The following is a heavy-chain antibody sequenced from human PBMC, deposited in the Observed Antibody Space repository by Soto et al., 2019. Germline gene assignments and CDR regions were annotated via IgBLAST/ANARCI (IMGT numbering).Heavy chain of an antibody. J-gene: IGHJ4*02. Sequence: QVQLQESGPGLVKPSETLSLTCTVSGGSISGYYWSWIRQPPGKGLEWIGYIYYSGTTNYNPSLKSRVTISVDTSKNQFSLKLSSVTAADTAVYHCARGTLRFGDLVDYWGQGTLVTVSS. CDR1: GGSISGYY. CDR2: IYYSGTT. V-gene: IGHV4-59*01. D-gene: IGHD3-10*01. CDR3: ARGTLRFGDLVDY.